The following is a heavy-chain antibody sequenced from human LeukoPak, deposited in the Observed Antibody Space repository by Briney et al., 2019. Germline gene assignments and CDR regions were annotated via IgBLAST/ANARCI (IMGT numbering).Heavy chain of an antibody. J-gene: IGHJ6*03. V-gene: IGHV3-48*04. Sequence: GGSLRLSCAASGFTFSSYSMNWVRQAPGKGLEWVSYISSSSTIYYADSVKGRFTISRDNAKNSLYLQMNSLRAEDTAVYYCARAPRYYYMDVWGKGTTVTVSS. CDR3: ARAPRYYYMDV. CDR2: ISSSSTI. CDR1: GFTFSSYS.